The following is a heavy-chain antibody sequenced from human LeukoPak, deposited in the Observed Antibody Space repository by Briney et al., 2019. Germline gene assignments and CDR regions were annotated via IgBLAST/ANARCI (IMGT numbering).Heavy chain of an antibody. Sequence: ASVKVSCKASGYTFTSYAMNWVRQAPGQGLEWMGWINTNTGNPTYPQGFTGRFVFSLDTSVSTAYLQINSLKAEDTAVYYCARKYCGGDCHLDYWGQGTLVTVSS. CDR1: GYTFTSYA. CDR3: ARKYCGGDCHLDY. D-gene: IGHD2-21*02. J-gene: IGHJ4*02. V-gene: IGHV7-4-1*02. CDR2: INTNTGNP.